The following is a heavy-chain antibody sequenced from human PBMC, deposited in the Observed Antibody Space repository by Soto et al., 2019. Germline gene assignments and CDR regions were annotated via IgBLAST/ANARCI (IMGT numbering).Heavy chain of an antibody. J-gene: IGHJ2*01. Sequence: EVQLVESGGNLVQPGGSLRLSCAASGFTVSISYMGWVRQAPGKGLEWVASIYSGGNTYYADSVRGRFTISTDNSKDTLYLQMNRLRVDDTAMYYCARHVGSYWYFDLWGRGTLVTVSS. CDR3: ARHVGSYWYFDL. V-gene: IGHV3-66*04. D-gene: IGHD1-26*01. CDR1: GFTVSISY. CDR2: IYSGGNT.